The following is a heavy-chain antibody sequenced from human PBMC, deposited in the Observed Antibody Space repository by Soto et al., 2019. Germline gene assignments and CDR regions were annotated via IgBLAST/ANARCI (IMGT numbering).Heavy chain of an antibody. D-gene: IGHD2-15*01. J-gene: IGHJ4*02. CDR1: GGTFSSYT. CDR2: IIPILGIA. Sequence: QVQLVQSGAEVKKPGSSVKVSCKASGGTFSSYTISWVRQAPGQGLEWMGRIIPILGIANDAQKFQGRVTIPADKSTSTAYMELSSLSSEDTAVYYWATQAYCSGGSCYPDSWGQGTLVTVSS. CDR3: ATQAYCSGGSCYPDS. V-gene: IGHV1-69*02.